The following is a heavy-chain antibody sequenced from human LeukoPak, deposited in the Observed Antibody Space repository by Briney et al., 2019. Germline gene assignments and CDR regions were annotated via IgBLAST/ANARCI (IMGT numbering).Heavy chain of an antibody. Sequence: GGSLRLSCAASGFTFSSHWMSWVRQAQGKGLEWVANIKQDGSARSCVDSVKGRFIISRDNAKNSLYLQMNSLRAEDAAVYYCARDLAGGYNWNDIPAFDIWGQGTMVTVSS. CDR1: GFTFSSHW. V-gene: IGHV3-7*03. J-gene: IGHJ3*02. CDR2: IKQDGSAR. D-gene: IGHD1-1*01. CDR3: ARDLAGGYNWNDIPAFDI.